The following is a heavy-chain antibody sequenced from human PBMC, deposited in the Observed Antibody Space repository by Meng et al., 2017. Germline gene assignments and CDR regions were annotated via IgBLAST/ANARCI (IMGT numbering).Heavy chain of an antibody. CDR3: ARHYYYDSSGYYSTWYFDL. V-gene: IGHV1-69*01. CDR1: GGTFSSYA. Sequence: QVRLVQSGAEVKKPGSSVKVSCKASGGTFSSYAISWVRQAPGLGLEWMGGIIPIFGTANYAQKFQGRVTITADESTSTAYMELSSLRSEDTAVHYCARHYYYDSSGYYSTWYFDLWGRGTLVTVSS. J-gene: IGHJ2*01. D-gene: IGHD3-22*01. CDR2: IIPIFGTA.